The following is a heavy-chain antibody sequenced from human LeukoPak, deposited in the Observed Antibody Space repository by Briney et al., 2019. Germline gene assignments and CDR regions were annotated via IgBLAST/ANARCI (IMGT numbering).Heavy chain of an antibody. D-gene: IGHD6-19*01. CDR3: AKSVYSSGWYGGDYYYYYMDV. V-gene: IGHV3-23*01. J-gene: IGHJ6*03. Sequence: PGGSLRLSCAASGFTFSSDAMSWVRQAPGKGLEWVSAISGSGGSTYYADSVKGRFTISRDNSKHTLYLQMNSLRAEDTDVYYCAKSVYSSGWYGGDYYYYYMDVWGKGTTVTVSS. CDR2: ISGSGGST. CDR1: GFTFSSDA.